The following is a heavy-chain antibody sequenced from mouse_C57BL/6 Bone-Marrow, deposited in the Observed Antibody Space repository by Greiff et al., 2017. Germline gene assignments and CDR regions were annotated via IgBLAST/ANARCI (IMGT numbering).Heavy chain of an antibody. CDR2: INPNNGGT. Sequence: EVQLQQSGPELVKPGASVKIPCKASGSTFTDYNMDWVKQSHGKSLEWIGDINPNNGGTIYNQKFKGKATLTVDKSSSTAYMELRSLTSEDTAVYYCARGGDDYDCGYFDVWGTGTTVTVSS. J-gene: IGHJ1*03. CDR1: GSTFTDYN. D-gene: IGHD2-4*01. CDR3: ARGGDDYDCGYFDV. V-gene: IGHV1-18*01.